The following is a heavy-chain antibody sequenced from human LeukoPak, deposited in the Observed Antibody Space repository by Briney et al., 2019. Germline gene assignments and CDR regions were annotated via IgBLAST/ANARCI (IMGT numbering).Heavy chain of an antibody. V-gene: IGHV3-30*18. CDR2: ISYDGRNI. CDR3: AKGPLRGTAAAIDY. CDR1: GFTFSSYG. D-gene: IGHD2-2*01. Sequence: GGSLRLSCAASGFTFSSYGMHWVRQAPGKGLEWVAVISYDGRNIHYPDSVKGRFTISRDISTDTLWLQMDSLRTEDTAVYYCAKGPLRGTAAAIDYWGQGTLVTVSS. J-gene: IGHJ4*02.